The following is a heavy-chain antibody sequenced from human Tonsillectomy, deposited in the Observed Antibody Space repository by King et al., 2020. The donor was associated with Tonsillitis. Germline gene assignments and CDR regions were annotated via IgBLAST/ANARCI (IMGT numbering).Heavy chain of an antibody. CDR1: GGSISSSY. V-gene: IGHV4-59*01. CDR3: ARDPLTSGCSPYFGD. CDR2: MHYTGSA. D-gene: IGHD6-19*01. J-gene: IGHJ4*02. Sequence: VQLQESGPGLVKPSETLSLSCNVSGGSISSSYWSWLRQPPGKGLAWIGYMHYTGSANYNPSLKSRVSISVDTSKNQFSLKLRSVTAADTAVYYCARDPLTSGCSPYFGDWGQGTLVTVSS.